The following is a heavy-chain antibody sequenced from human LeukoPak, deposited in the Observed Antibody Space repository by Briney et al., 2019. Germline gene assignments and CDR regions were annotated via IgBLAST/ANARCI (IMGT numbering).Heavy chain of an antibody. CDR2: IIRDGSVK. CDR3: ARLSGDITVFDL. J-gene: IGHJ4*02. CDR1: GFTLRSYW. Sequence: GGSLRLSCAASGFTLRSYWMRWVRQAPGKGLERLAFIIRDGSVKKYVDSVQGLFTVSTDNTKNSLYLQMNSLRADDTAVYYCARLSGDITVFDLWGQGTLVTVSS. V-gene: IGHV3-7*01. D-gene: IGHD1-20*01.